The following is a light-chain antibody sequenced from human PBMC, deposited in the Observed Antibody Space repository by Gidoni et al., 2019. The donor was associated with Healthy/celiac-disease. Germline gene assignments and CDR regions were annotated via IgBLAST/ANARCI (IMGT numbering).Light chain of an antibody. CDR2: LGS. V-gene: IGKV2-28*01. Sequence: IVMTQSPLSLPVTPGEPASISCSSSQSLLHSNGYNYWDWYLQTPGQSPQLLIYLGSNRASGVTDRCSGSGSGTDFTLKSSRVEAEDVGVYYCMQDLQSWTFGQGTKVEIK. J-gene: IGKJ1*01. CDR1: QSLLHSNGYNY. CDR3: MQDLQSWT.